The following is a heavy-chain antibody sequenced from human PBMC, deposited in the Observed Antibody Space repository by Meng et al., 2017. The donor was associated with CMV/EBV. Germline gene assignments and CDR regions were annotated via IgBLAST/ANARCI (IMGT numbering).Heavy chain of an antibody. J-gene: IGHJ1*01. CDR2: IIPIFGTA. Sequence: SVKVSCKASGGTFSSYAISWVRQAPGQGLEWMGGIIPIFGTANYAQKFQGRVTITTDESTSTAYMELSSLRSEDTAVYYSARTAYCGSDCSFAEYFQHWGQGTLVTVSS. V-gene: IGHV1-69*05. CDR1: GGTFSSYA. CDR3: ARTAYCGSDCSFAEYFQH. D-gene: IGHD2-21*01.